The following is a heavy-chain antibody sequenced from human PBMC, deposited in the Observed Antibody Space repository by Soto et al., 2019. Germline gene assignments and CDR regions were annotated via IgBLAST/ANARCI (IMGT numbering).Heavy chain of an antibody. CDR2: MNPNSGNT. Sequence: GASVKVSCKASGYTFTSYDINWVRQATGQGLEWMGWMNPNSGNTGYAQKFQGRVTMTRNTSISTAYMELSSPRSEDTAVYYCARRTDYSDILPGRYYYYGLDVWGQGTTVTVSS. V-gene: IGHV1-8*01. J-gene: IGHJ6*02. CDR1: GYTFTSYD. D-gene: IGHD3-9*01. CDR3: ARRTDYSDILPGRYYYYGLDV.